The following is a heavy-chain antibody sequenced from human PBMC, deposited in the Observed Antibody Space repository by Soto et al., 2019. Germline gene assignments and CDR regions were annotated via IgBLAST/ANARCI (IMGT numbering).Heavy chain of an antibody. CDR1: GYTFTSYY. CDR2: INPSGGST. Sequence: ASVKVSCKASGYTFTSYYMRWVRQAPGQGLEWMGIINPSGGSTSYAQKFQGRVTMTRDTSTSTVYMELSSLRSEDTAVYYCARDQGFWDTIFGVVNPRYYYYGMDVWGQGTTVTVSS. CDR3: ARDQGFWDTIFGVVNPRYYYYGMDV. D-gene: IGHD3-3*01. V-gene: IGHV1-46*01. J-gene: IGHJ6*02.